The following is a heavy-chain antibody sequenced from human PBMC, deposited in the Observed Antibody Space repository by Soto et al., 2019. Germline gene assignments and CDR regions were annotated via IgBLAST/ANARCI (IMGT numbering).Heavy chain of an antibody. Sequence: SETLSLTCAVYGGSFSGYYWSWIRQPPGKGLEWIGEINHSGSTDYNPSLKSRVTISVDTSKNQFSLKLSSVTAADTAVYYCARGIVVVPAADDAFDIWGQGTMVTV. J-gene: IGHJ3*02. CDR1: GGSFSGYY. CDR3: ARGIVVVPAADDAFDI. D-gene: IGHD2-2*01. CDR2: INHSGST. V-gene: IGHV4-34*01.